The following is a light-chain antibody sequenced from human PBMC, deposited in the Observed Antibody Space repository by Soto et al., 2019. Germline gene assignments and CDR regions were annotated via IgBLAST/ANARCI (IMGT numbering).Light chain of an antibody. J-gene: IGLJ1*01. CDR2: AVS. CDR1: NSDVGRYNF. Sequence: QSVLTQPRSVSGSPGQSVTISCTGTNSDVGRYNFVSWYQQLPGKAPKLLISAVSQRPSGVPDRFSGSKSGNTASLTISGLQADDEADYYCCSSGGSPTYVFGTGTKVTVL. V-gene: IGLV2-11*01. CDR3: CSSGGSPTYV.